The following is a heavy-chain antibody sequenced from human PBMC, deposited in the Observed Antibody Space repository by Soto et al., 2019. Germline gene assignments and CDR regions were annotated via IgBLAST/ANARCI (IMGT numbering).Heavy chain of an antibody. J-gene: IGHJ4*02. Sequence: EVQLLESGGGLVQPGGSLRLSRAASGFTFSSYAMSWVRQAPGKGLEWVSAISGSGGSTYYADSVKARFTISRDNSKNTLYLQMNSLRAEDTAVYYCANGYCSGGSCYPFDYWGQGTLVTVSS. D-gene: IGHD2-15*01. CDR3: ANGYCSGGSCYPFDY. CDR1: GFTFSSYA. V-gene: IGHV3-23*01. CDR2: ISGSGGST.